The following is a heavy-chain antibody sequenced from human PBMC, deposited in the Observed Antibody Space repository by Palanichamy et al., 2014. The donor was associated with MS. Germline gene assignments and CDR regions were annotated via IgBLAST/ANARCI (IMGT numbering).Heavy chain of an antibody. CDR1: GFTFSSYA. CDR3: AKGQGYCTSTSCSGDWFDP. CDR2: ILGDGVST. Sequence: EVQLVESGGGLVQPGGSLRLSCAASGFTFSSYAMSWVRQAPGKGLEWVSSILGDGVSTFYADSVKGRLTVSRDNSKDTLYLQVNSLRAEDTAVYYCAKGQGYCTSTSCSGDWFDPWGQGTLVTVSS. D-gene: IGHD2-2*01. V-gene: IGHV3-23*04. J-gene: IGHJ5*02.